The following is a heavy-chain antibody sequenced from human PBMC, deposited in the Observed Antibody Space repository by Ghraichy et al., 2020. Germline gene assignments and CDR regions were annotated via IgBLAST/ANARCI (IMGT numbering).Heavy chain of an antibody. Sequence: SETLSLTCAVYGASFSGYYWSWIRKPPWKGLEWIGEINHSGSTNYNPSLKSRVTISVDTSKNQFSLKLSSVTAADTAVYYCARGLRRYYYDSSGYYGRGGEYWGQVILGTGAS. CDR2: INHSGST. V-gene: IGHV4-34*01. D-gene: IGHD3-22*01. CDR3: ARGLRRYYYDSSGYYGRGGEY. J-gene: IGHJ4*02. CDR1: GASFSGYY.